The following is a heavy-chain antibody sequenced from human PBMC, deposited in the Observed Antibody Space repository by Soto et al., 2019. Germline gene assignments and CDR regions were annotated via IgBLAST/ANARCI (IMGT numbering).Heavy chain of an antibody. D-gene: IGHD2-15*01. CDR2: ISGSGGST. J-gene: IGHJ4*02. CDR3: AKAPIVVVAATWDY. CDR1: GFTFSSYA. Sequence: EVQLLESGGGLVQPGGSLRLSCAASGFTFSSYAMSWFRQAPGKGLEWVSAISGSGGSTYYADSVKGRFTISRDNSKNTLYLQMNSVRAEDTAVYYCAKAPIVVVAATWDYWGQGTLVTVSS. V-gene: IGHV3-23*01.